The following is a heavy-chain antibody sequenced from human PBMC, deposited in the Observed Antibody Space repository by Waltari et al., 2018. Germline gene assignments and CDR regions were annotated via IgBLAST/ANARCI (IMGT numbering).Heavy chain of an antibody. CDR1: GYTFTDYY. V-gene: IGHV1-2*02. CDR3: VCRIAETYFDY. J-gene: IGHJ4*02. D-gene: IGHD6-13*01. Sequence: QVQLVQSGAAVKKPGASVKVSCKASGYTFTDYYIQWVRQAPGHGLEWMGWIIPDSGGTNYAQKFQGRVTMTRDTSISTAYMELSRLRSDDTAVYYCVCRIAETYFDYWGQGTLVTVSS. CDR2: IIPDSGGT.